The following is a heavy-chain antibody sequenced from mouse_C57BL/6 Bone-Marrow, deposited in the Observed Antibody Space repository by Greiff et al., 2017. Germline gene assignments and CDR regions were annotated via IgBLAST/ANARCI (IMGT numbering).Heavy chain of an antibody. J-gene: IGHJ2*01. V-gene: IGHV1-50*01. Sequence: QVQLQQPGAELVKPGASVKLSCKASGYTFTSYWMQWVKQRPGQGLEWIGEIDPSDSYTNYNQKFKGKATLTVDTSSRTAYMQLSSLTSEDSAVYYCAREGAWTTVVVDYWGEGTTRTVSS. CDR2: IDPSDSYT. CDR1: GYTFTSYW. CDR3: AREGAWTTVVVDY. D-gene: IGHD1-1*01.